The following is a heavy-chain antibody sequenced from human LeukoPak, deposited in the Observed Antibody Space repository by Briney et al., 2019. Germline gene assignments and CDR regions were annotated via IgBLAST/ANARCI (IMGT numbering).Heavy chain of an antibody. CDR1: GGSISSYY. J-gene: IGHJ2*01. CDR3: ARVLIGGYSSWNLGWYFDL. V-gene: IGHV4-4*07. Sequence: PSETLSLTCTVSGGSISSYYWNWIRQPAGKGLEWIGRIYTSGTTNYNPSLKSRVTISVDTSKNQFSLKLSSVTAADTAVYYCARVLIGGYSSWNLGWYFDLWGRGTLVTVSS. CDR2: IYTSGTT. D-gene: IGHD6-19*01.